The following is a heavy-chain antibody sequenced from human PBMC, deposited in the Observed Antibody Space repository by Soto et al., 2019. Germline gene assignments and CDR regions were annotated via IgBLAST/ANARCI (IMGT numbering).Heavy chain of an antibody. CDR1: GGSFSSGAYY. CDR2: IYYSGST. D-gene: IGHD6-6*01. J-gene: IGHJ6*02. CDR3: GKVSCSSSNDYYYGMDV. V-gene: IGHV4-31*03. Sequence: QVQLQESGPGLVKPSQTLSLTCTVSGGSFSSGAYYWSWIRQHPGKGLEWIGHIYYSGSTYYNPSLKSRVTISMDTSKNQFSLKLSSVTAADTAVYYCGKVSCSSSNDYYYGMDVWGQGTTVTVSS.